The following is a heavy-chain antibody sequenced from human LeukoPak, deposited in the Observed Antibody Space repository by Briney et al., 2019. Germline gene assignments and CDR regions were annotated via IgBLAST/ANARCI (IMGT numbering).Heavy chain of an antibody. CDR2: IYWDDDK. CDR3: AHRGEWLQFGDAFDV. CDR1: GFSLSSSGVG. V-gene: IGHV2-5*02. J-gene: IGHJ3*01. D-gene: IGHD5-24*01. Sequence: SGPTLVNPTQTLTLTCTFSGFSLSSSGVGVGWVRQPPGKALEWLALIYWDDDKRYSPSLESRLTITKDTSKNKIVLTMTNMDLVHTATYYCAHRGEWLQFGDAFDVWGQGTVVTISS.